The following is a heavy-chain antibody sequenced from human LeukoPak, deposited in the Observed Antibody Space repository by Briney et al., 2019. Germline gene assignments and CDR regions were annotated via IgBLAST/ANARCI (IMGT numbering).Heavy chain of an antibody. D-gene: IGHD3-22*01. Sequence: GGSLRLSCAASGFTFSSYSMNWVRQAPGKGLEWVSSISSSSSYIYYADSVKGRFTISRDNARDTVYLEMSSLRVEDTAVYYCSRDPNFYESLWGQGTLVTVSS. J-gene: IGHJ4*02. CDR1: GFTFSSYS. CDR2: ISSSSSYI. CDR3: SRDPNFYESL. V-gene: IGHV3-21*01.